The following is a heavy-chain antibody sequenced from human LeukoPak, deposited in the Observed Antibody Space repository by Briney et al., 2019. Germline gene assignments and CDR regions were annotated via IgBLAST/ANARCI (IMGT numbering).Heavy chain of an antibody. Sequence: GGSLRLSCAASGFTFNSYSMTWVRQAPGKGLEWVSSISSSSSYIYYADSVKGRFTISRDNAKNSLYLQMNSLRAEDTAVYYCARAGSGYYFDAFDIWGQGTMVTVSS. V-gene: IGHV3-21*01. J-gene: IGHJ3*02. CDR3: ARAGSGYYFDAFDI. CDR2: ISSSSSYI. D-gene: IGHD3-22*01. CDR1: GFTFNSYS.